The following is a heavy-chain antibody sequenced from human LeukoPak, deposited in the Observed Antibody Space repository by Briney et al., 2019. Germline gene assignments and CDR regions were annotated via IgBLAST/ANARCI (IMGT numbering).Heavy chain of an antibody. J-gene: IGHJ4*02. CDR3: AKSSNFWSGYSDS. CDR2: ITGVGGTT. Sequence: PGGSLRLSCAASGFTFDNYALNWVRQAPGKGLEWVSAITGVGGTTYYADSVKGRFTISRDNSKNTLYLQMNSLRAEDTAVYYCAKSSNFWSGYSDSRGQGTLVSVSS. CDR1: GFTFDNYA. V-gene: IGHV3-23*01. D-gene: IGHD3-3*01.